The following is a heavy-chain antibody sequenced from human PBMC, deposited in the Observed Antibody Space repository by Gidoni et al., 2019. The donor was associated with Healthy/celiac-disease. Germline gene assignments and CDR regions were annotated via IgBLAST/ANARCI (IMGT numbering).Heavy chain of an antibody. J-gene: IGHJ3*02. D-gene: IGHD6-19*01. Sequence: QVQLVESGGGVVQPGRSLRLSCAASGFTLSSYGMHCVRQAPGKGLEWVAVISYDGSNKYYADSVKGRFTISRDNSKNTLYLQMNSLRAEDTAVYYCAKQQWLGNAFDIWGQGTMVTVSS. CDR2: ISYDGSNK. CDR1: GFTLSSYG. V-gene: IGHV3-30*18. CDR3: AKQQWLGNAFDI.